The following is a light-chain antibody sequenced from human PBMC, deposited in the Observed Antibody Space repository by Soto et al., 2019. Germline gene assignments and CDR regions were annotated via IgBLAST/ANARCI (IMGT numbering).Light chain of an antibody. V-gene: IGKV3-20*01. J-gene: IGKJ2*01. CDR3: QLYDNSSYT. CDR2: GAS. CDR1: QSVSDNN. Sequence: ELTQSPGTLSLSPGERGTLSCRASQSVSDNNLAWYQLRPGQAPRLLIYGASRWATGIPDRFSGRGSGTEFTLTITRLEPEDFAVYYCQLYDNSSYTFGQGTKVEI.